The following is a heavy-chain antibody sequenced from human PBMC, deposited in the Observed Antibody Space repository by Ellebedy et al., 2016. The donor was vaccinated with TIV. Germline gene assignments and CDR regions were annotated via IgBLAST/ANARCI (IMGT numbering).Heavy chain of an antibody. CDR2: ISYDGSNK. CDR3: AKGGL. CDR1: GFTFSSYA. Sequence: GESLKISXAASGFTFSSYAMHWVRQAPGKGLEWVAVISYDGSNKYYADSVKGRFTISRDNSKNTLYLQMNSLRAEDTAVYYCAKGGLWGQGTLVTVSS. V-gene: IGHV3-30*04. J-gene: IGHJ4*02.